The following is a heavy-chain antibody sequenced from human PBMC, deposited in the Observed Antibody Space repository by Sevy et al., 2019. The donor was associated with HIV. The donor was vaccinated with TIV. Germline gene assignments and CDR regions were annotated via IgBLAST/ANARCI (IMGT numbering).Heavy chain of an antibody. CDR3: ARSIAAIGPDY. CDR2: INLDGSMK. J-gene: IGHJ4*02. V-gene: IGHV3-7*01. D-gene: IGHD6-13*01. Sequence: GGSLRLSCAASGFTFSSYWMSWVRQAPGKGLEWVANINLDGSMKYYVDSVKGRFTVSRDNAKNSVYLQMNSLRAEDTAIYYCARSIAAIGPDYWGQGTLVTVSS. CDR1: GFTFSSYW.